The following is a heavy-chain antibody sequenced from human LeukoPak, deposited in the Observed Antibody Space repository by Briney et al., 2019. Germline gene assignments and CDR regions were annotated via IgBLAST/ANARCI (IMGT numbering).Heavy chain of an antibody. D-gene: IGHD5-12*01. Sequence: SVKVSCKTFGGTFSSYAISWVRQAPGQGLEWMGGIIPIFGTANYAQKFQGRVTITADESTSTAYMELSSLRSEDTAVYYCARVRLRFPFDPWGQGTLVTVSS. CDR2: IIPIFGTA. CDR3: ARVRLRFPFDP. J-gene: IGHJ5*02. CDR1: GGTFSSYA. V-gene: IGHV1-69*13.